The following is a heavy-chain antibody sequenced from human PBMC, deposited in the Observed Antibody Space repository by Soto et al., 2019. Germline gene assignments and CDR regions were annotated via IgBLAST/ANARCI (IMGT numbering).Heavy chain of an antibody. J-gene: IGHJ5*02. V-gene: IGHV3-30*18. CDR1: GFTFSSYG. CDR3: AKEGPVYCGGDCLNWFDP. D-gene: IGHD2-21*02. Sequence: PGGSLRLSCAASGFTFSSYGMHWVRQTPGKGLEWVALMSYDGGNKYYADSVKGRFTISRDNSKNTLYLQMSSLRAEDTAVYYCAKEGPVYCGGDCLNWFDPWGQGTLVTVSS. CDR2: MSYDGGNK.